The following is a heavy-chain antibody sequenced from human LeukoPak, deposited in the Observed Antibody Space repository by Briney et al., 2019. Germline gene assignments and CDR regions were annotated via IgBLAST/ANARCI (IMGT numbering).Heavy chain of an antibody. CDR2: IYTSGST. J-gene: IGHJ6*03. CDR3: ARTAHYYYYMDV. Sequence: SETLSLTCTVSGGSISSSSYYWGWIRQPPGKGLEWIGRIYTSGSTNYNPSLKSRVTMSVDTSKNQFSLKLSSVTAADTAVYYCARTAHYYYYMDVWGKGTTVTISS. D-gene: IGHD5-18*01. V-gene: IGHV4-39*07. CDR1: GGSISSSSYY.